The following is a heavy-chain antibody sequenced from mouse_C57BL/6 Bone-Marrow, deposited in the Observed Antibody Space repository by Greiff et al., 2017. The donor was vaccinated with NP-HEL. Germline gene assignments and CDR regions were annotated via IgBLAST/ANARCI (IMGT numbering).Heavy chain of an antibody. V-gene: IGHV1-64*01. CDR1: GYTFTSYW. Sequence: VQLQQPGAELVKPGASVKLSCKASGYTFTSYWMHWVKQRPGQGLEWIGMIHPNSGSTNYNEKFKSKATLTVDKSSSTAYMQLSSLTSEDSAVYYCARRIYYDYDKWYFDVWGTGTTVTVSS. J-gene: IGHJ1*03. CDR3: ARRIYYDYDKWYFDV. D-gene: IGHD2-4*01. CDR2: IHPNSGST.